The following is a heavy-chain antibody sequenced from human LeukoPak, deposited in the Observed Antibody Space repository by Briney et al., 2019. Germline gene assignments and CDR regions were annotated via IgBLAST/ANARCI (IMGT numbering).Heavy chain of an antibody. J-gene: IGHJ4*02. CDR2: INSDGSST. V-gene: IGHV3-74*01. Sequence: GGSLRLSCAASGFTFSSYWMHWVRQAPGKGLVWVSRINSDGSSTSYADSVKGRFTISRDNAKNTLYLQMNSLRAEDTAVYYCARDLSTYGSGWLSSFDYWGQGTLVTVSS. D-gene: IGHD6-19*01. CDR1: GFTFSSYW. CDR3: ARDLSTYGSGWLSSFDY.